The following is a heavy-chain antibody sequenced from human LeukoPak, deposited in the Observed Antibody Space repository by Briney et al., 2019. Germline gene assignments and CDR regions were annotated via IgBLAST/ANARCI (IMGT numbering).Heavy chain of an antibody. J-gene: IGHJ4*02. CDR1: GYSFTSYW. CDR3: ARGDTEVAATADY. D-gene: IGHD6-19*01. Sequence: GESLKISCKGSGYSFTSYWIGWVRQMPGKGLEWMGILHPGDSDTRYSPSFQGQVTISADKSISTAYLQWSSLKASDTAMYYCARGDTEVAATADYWGQGTLVTVSS. CDR2: LHPGDSDT. V-gene: IGHV5-51*01.